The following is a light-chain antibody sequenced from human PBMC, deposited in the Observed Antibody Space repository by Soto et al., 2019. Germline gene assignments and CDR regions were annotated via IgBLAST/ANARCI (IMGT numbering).Light chain of an antibody. V-gene: IGKV3-11*01. CDR3: QQRSNWPPSIT. Sequence: EIVLTQSPATLPLSPGERATLSCRASQSVNSYLAWYQQKPGQAPRLLIYDASNRATGIPARFSGSGSGTDFTLTISSLEPEDFAVYYCQQRSNWPPSITFGQGTQLEIK. CDR2: DAS. CDR1: QSVNSY. J-gene: IGKJ5*01.